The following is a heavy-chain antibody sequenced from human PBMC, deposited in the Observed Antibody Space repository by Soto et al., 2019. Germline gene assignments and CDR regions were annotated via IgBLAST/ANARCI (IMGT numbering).Heavy chain of an antibody. J-gene: IGHJ6*02. CDR2: INPSGGST. V-gene: IGHV1-46*01. CDR3: ARDAIAAAAAPTYYYYYGMDV. D-gene: IGHD6-13*01. Sequence: QVQLVQSGAEVKKPGASVKVSCKASGYTFTSYYMHGVRQAPGQGLEWMGIINPSGGSTSYAQKFQGRVTMTRATSTSTVYMELSSLRSEDTAVYYCARDAIAAAAAPTYYYYYGMDVWGQGTTVTVSS. CDR1: GYTFTSYY.